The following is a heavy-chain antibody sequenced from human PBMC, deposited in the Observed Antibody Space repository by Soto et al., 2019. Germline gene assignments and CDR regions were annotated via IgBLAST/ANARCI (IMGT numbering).Heavy chain of an antibody. D-gene: IGHD3-16*02. V-gene: IGHV3-30*04. Sequence: LRLSCAASGFTYSKYTMHWVRQAPGKGLEWVAAISHDGTNKYYGDSVKGRFTISRDNSKNTLSVQMNNLKSEDTAVYYCARDRLRLGELSLLGYFDYWGQGTLVTVSS. CDR1: GFTYSKYT. CDR2: ISHDGTNK. CDR3: ARDRLRLGELSLLGYFDY. J-gene: IGHJ4*02.